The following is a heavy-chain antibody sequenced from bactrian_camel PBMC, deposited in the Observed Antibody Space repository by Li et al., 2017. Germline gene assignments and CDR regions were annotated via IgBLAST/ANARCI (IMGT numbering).Heavy chain of an antibody. CDR1: IQAYSVYC. V-gene: IGHV3S59*01. CDR3: PPIARSVVLGIVGPRRPTMV. Sequence: DVQLVESGGGSVQSGVSLRLSCEASIQAYSVYCMGWFRQVPGKERENVARMYVANEDKKFYSDSVKGRFTISRDNRARTLYLQMDQLRPEDSARTSVPPIARSVVLGIVGPRRPTMVFGGRGP. D-gene: IGHD4*01. CDR2: MYVANEDKK. J-gene: IGHJ3*01.